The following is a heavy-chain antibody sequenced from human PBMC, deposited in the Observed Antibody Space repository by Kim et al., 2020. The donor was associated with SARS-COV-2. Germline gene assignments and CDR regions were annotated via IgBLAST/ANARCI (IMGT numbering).Heavy chain of an antibody. D-gene: IGHD2-2*01. J-gene: IGHJ3*02. CDR1: GFTFSGSA. V-gene: IGHV3-73*01. CDR3: TSPLHGYCSSTSCLYSGYDPYDAFDI. Sequence: GGSLRLSCAASGFTFSGSAMHWVRQASGKGLEWVGRIRSKANSYATAYAASVKGRFTISRDDSKNTAYLQMNSLKTEDTAVYYCTSPLHGYCSSTSCLYSGYDPYDAFDIWGQGTMVTVSS. CDR2: IRSKANSYAT.